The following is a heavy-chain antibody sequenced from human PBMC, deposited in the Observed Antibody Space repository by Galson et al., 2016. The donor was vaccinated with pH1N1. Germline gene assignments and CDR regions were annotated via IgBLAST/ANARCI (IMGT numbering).Heavy chain of an antibody. J-gene: IGHJ6*02. D-gene: IGHD3-10*01. CDR2: T. Sequence: TNNNPSLKSRVTMSVDTSKNQFFLRLSSVAAADTAVYFCATGGGSQMGYYYYGLDVWGQGITVTVSS. V-gene: IGHV4-4*07. CDR3: ATGGGSQMGYYYYGLDV.